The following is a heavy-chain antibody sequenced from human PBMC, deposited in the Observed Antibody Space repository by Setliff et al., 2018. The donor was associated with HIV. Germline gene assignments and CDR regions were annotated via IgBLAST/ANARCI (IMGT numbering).Heavy chain of an antibody. Sequence: GGSLRLSCAASGFTFSTYSMTWVRQAPGKGLEWVAKIKRDGSEKYYVDSVRGRFTISRDNAKNSMYLQMNSLRAEDTAVYYCARDAPHYCGGDCYRDYWGQGTLVTVSS. V-gene: IGHV3-7*01. CDR3: ARDAPHYCGGDCYRDY. J-gene: IGHJ4*02. CDR2: IKRDGSEK. CDR1: GFTFSTYS. D-gene: IGHD2-21*01.